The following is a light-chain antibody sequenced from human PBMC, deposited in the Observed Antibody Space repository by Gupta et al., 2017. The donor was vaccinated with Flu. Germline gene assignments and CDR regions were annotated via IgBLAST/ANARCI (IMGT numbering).Light chain of an antibody. CDR1: QSVSSSY. V-gene: IGKV3-20*01. Sequence: EIVFTQSPDTLSLSPGERATLACRASQSVSSSYLAWYQQNPGQAPRLLMYRASSRATSLPDKFSGSGSGSELTLTISRREPEDFAVYYCRQYGSSPQTFGEGTKMEIK. J-gene: IGKJ2*01. CDR3: RQYGSSPQT. CDR2: RAS.